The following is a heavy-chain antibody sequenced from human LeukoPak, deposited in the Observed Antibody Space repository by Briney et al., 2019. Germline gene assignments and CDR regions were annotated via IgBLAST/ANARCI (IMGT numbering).Heavy chain of an antibody. V-gene: IGHV3-11*01. D-gene: IGHD5-18*01. Sequence: LSLTCTVSGGSIRSSSYYWGWIRQAPGKGLEWVSYISNSGTTVYYLDSVKGRFSISRDKAKNSLYLHVYSLRAEATAVFYCARAGHGYGDAFDIWGQGTMVTVSS. J-gene: IGHJ3*02. CDR3: ARAGHGYGDAFDI. CDR1: GGSIRSSSYY. CDR2: ISNSGTTV.